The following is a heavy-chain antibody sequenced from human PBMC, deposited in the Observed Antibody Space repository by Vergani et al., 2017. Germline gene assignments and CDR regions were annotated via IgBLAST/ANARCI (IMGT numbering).Heavy chain of an antibody. J-gene: IGHJ5*02. CDR2: IYYSGNT. D-gene: IGHD6-13*01. CDR1: GGSISSGGYY. CDR3: ARDQAYSTSWGGWFDP. Sequence: QVQLQESGPGLVKPSQTLSLTCTVSGGSISSGGYYWSWIRQHPGKGLEWIGSIYYSGNTYYNPSLKSRVTISVDTSKNQFSLKLSSVTAADTAIYYCARDQAYSTSWGGWFDPWGQGTLVTVSS. V-gene: IGHV4-31*03.